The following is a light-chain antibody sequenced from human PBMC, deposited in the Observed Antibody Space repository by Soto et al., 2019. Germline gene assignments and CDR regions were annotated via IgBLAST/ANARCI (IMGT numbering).Light chain of an antibody. CDR3: QQANAFPPA. J-gene: IGKJ4*01. CDR1: QPINNW. Sequence: DIQMTQSPYSVAASVVDRVTITCRASQPINNWVAWYQQRAEKAPNLLIYAATNLLSGVPSRFSGSGSGTDFTLTISSLQPEDFATYYCQQANAFPPAFGGGTKVDLK. CDR2: AAT. V-gene: IGKV1-12*01.